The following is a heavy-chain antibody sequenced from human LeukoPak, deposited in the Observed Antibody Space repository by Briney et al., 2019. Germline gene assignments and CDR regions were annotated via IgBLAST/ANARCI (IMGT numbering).Heavy chain of an antibody. CDR3: AKEIGRDGYNLDAFDI. D-gene: IGHD5-24*01. CDR2: IRYDGSNK. CDR1: GFTFSSYG. J-gene: IGHJ3*02. V-gene: IGHV3-30*02. Sequence: GGSLRLSCAASGFTFSSYGMHWVRQAPGKGLEWVAFIRYDGSNKYYADSVKGRFTISRDNSKNTLYLQMNSLRAEDTAVYYCAKEIGRDGYNLDAFDIWGQGTMVTVSS.